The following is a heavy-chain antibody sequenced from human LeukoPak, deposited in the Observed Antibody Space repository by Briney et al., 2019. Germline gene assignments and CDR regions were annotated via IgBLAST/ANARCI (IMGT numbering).Heavy chain of an antibody. D-gene: IGHD3-9*01. CDR3: AKSRPVRYFDWLLDY. V-gene: IGHV3-30-3*02. CDR1: GFTFSSYA. CDR2: ISYDGSNK. J-gene: IGHJ4*02. Sequence: PGRSLRLSCAASGFTFSSYAMHWVRQAPGKGLEWVAVISYDGSNKYYADSVKGRFTISRDNSKNTLYLQMNSLRAEDTAVYYCAKSRPVRYFDWLLDYWGQGTLVTVSS.